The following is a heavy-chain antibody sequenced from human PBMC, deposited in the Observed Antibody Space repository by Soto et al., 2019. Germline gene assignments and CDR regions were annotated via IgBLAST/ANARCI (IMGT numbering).Heavy chain of an antibody. Sequence: VQLQGSGPGLVRPSETLSLTCTVSGGSIISNCWGWFRHPPGKGLEWFAYIFASGNANYNPSLKSRVTISVDTSKNQFSLKLTSVTAPDTAVYYCARHRRTTVAKFYFDNWGQEALVTVSS. CDR1: GGSIISNC. CDR3: ARHRRTTVAKFYFDN. D-gene: IGHD4-4*01. V-gene: IGHV4-59*08. J-gene: IGHJ4*02. CDR2: IFASGNA.